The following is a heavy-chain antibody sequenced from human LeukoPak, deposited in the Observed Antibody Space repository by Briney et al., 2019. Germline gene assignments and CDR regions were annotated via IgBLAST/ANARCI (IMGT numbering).Heavy chain of an antibody. CDR2: INWNGGST. V-gene: IGHV3-20*04. D-gene: IGHD2-21*02. Sequence: GGSLRLSCAASGFTFDDFGMSWVRQAPGKGLEWVSGINWNGGSTGYADSVKGRFTISRDNGKNSLYLQMNSLRAEGTALYYCARGSEVVTAIPWYFDYWGQGTLVTVSS. CDR1: GFTFDDFG. J-gene: IGHJ4*02. CDR3: ARGSEVVTAIPWYFDY.